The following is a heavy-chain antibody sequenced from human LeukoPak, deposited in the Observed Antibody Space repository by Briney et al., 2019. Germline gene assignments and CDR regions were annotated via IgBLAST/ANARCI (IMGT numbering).Heavy chain of an antibody. Sequence: SETLSLTCAVSGGSISSGGYSWSWIRQPPGKGLEWIGYIYHSGSTYYNPSLKSRVTISVDRSKNQFSLKLNSVTAADTAVYYCARGLYIVATGGVDYWGQGTLVTVSS. D-gene: IGHD5-12*01. V-gene: IGHV4-30-2*01. CDR2: IYHSGST. CDR3: ARGLYIVATGGVDY. CDR1: GGSISSGGYS. J-gene: IGHJ4*02.